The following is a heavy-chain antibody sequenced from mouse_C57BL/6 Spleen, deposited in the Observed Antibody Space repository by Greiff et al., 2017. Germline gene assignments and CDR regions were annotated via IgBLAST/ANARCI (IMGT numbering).Heavy chain of an antibody. Sequence: QVQLQQSGPELVKPGASVKISCKASGYAFSSYWMNWVKQRPGKGLEWIGRIYPGDGDTNYNGKFKGKATLTADKSASSSYKQLSSLTSEDSAVYFCEKDYYSSSSYYAMDYWGQGTSVTVSS. D-gene: IGHD1-1*01. CDR1: GYAFSSYW. J-gene: IGHJ4*01. CDR3: EKDYYSSSSYYAMDY. V-gene: IGHV1-82*01. CDR2: IYPGDGDT.